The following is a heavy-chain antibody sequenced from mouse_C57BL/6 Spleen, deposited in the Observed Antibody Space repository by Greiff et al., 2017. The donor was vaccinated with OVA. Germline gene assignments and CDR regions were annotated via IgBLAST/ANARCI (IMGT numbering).Heavy chain of an antibody. CDR3: ARSYDYDDAMDY. J-gene: IGHJ4*01. Sequence: QVQLKQSGAELVKPGASVKLSCKASGYTFTSYWMHLVKQRPGQGLEWIGMIHPNSGSTNYNEKFKSKATLTVDKSSSTAYMQLSSLTSEDAAVYYCARSYDYDDAMDYWGQGTSVTVSS. V-gene: IGHV1-64*01. D-gene: IGHD2-4*01. CDR1: GYTFTSYW. CDR2: IHPNSGST.